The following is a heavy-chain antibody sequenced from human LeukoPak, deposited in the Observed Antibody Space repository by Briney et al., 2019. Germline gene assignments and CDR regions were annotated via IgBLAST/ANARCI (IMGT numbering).Heavy chain of an antibody. CDR1: GGSISSGSYY. CDR2: IYTSGST. V-gene: IGHV4-61*02. J-gene: IGHJ3*02. CDR3: ARVLFGTSDAFDI. Sequence: SQTLSLTCTASGGSISSGSYYWSWIRQPAGKGLEWIGRIYTSGSTNYNPSLKSRVTISVDTSKNQFSLKLSSVTAADTAVYYCARVLFGTSDAFDIWGQGTMVTVSS. D-gene: IGHD6-13*01.